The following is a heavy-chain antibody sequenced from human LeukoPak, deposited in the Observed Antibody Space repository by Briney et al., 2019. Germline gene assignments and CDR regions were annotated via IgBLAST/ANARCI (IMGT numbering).Heavy chain of an antibody. CDR3: ARALRGVGYYGSGSYFDY. D-gene: IGHD3-10*01. CDR1: GFTFSDYY. CDR2: ISSSGSTI. Sequence: GGSLRLSCAASGFTFSDYYMSWIRQAPGKGLEWVSYISSSGSTIYYADSVKGRFTISRDNAKNSLYLQMNSLRAEDTAVYYCARALRGVGYYGSGSYFDYWGQGTLVTVSS. V-gene: IGHV3-11*01. J-gene: IGHJ4*02.